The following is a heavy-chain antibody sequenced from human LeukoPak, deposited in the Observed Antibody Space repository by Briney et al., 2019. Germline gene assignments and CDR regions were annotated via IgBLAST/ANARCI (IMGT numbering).Heavy chain of an antibody. V-gene: IGHV3-23*01. CDR2: ISGSGGST. J-gene: IGHJ4*02. CDR1: GFTFSSYS. Sequence: GGSLRLSCAASGFTFSSYSMNWVRQAPGKGLEWVSAISGSGGSTYYADSVKGRFTISRDNSKNTLYLQMNSLRAEDTAVYYCAKEGGATYYDFWSGYFYYFDYWGQGTLVTVSS. D-gene: IGHD3-3*01. CDR3: AKEGGATYYDFWSGYFYYFDY.